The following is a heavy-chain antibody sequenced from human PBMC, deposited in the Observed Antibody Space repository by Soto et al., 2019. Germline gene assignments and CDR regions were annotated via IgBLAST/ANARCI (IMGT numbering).Heavy chain of an antibody. CDR3: TRDLSGYDTDYYYGMGV. D-gene: IGHD5-12*01. Sequence: LRLSCTASGFPFADYAMGWVRQAPGKGLEWVGLIRSKAYGGTTEYAASVIGSFTISRDDSKSIAYLQMNSLKTEDTAVYYCTRDLSGYDTDYYYGMGVWGQGTTVTVSS. V-gene: IGHV3-49*04. J-gene: IGHJ6*02. CDR1: GFPFADYA. CDR2: IRSKAYGGTT.